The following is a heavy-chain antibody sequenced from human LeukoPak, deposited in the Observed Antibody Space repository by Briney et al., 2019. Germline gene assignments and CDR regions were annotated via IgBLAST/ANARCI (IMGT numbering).Heavy chain of an antibody. CDR2: INPNSGGT. Sequence: ASVKVSCKASGYTFTGYYMHWVRQAPGQGLEWMGWINPNSGGTNYAQKFQGRVTMTRDTSISTAYMELSRLRSDDTAVYYCARDPSRPDIVLVPADRYNWFDPWGQGTLVTVSS. D-gene: IGHD2-2*01. V-gene: IGHV1-2*02. J-gene: IGHJ5*02. CDR3: ARDPSRPDIVLVPADRYNWFDP. CDR1: GYTFTGYY.